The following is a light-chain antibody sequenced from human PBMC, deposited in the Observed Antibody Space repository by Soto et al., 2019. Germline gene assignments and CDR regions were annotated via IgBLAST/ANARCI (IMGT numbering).Light chain of an antibody. CDR3: QQYYRWPIT. J-gene: IGKJ5*01. CDR1: QSLNRY. V-gene: IGKV3-15*01. Sequence: EILMTQSPGTLSVSPGERATLSCRASQSLNRYLAWYQQKPGQAPRLLIYYASTRATDIPARFSGSGSGTDFTLTITSLQSEDFAVYYCQQYYRWPITFGQGTRLEIE. CDR2: YAS.